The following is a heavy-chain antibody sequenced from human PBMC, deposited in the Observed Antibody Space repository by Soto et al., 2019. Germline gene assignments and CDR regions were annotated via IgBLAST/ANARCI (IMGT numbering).Heavy chain of an antibody. Sequence: EVHLLESGGGLVQPGGSLRLSCAASGFAFSYYAMTWVRQAPGKGLEWVSDISDGDGATHYADSVKGRFTISRDDSKNTLYLQMDSLRAEDAAVYYCAKGRTFFDFWGQGTLVTVSS. CDR2: ISDGDGAT. CDR3: AKGRTFFDF. D-gene: IGHD3-16*01. J-gene: IGHJ4*02. V-gene: IGHV3-23*01. CDR1: GFAFSYYA.